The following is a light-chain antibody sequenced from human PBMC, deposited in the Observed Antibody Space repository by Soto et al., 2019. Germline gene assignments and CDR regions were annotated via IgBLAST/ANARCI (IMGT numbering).Light chain of an antibody. V-gene: IGLV2-23*03. CDR3: CSYSGSSPFDV. J-gene: IGLJ1*01. CDR2: EGS. CDR1: SSDVGSYNL. Sequence: QSVLTQPASVSGSPGQSITISCTGTSSDVGSYNLVSWYQQHPGKAPKLMIYEGSKRPSGVSNRFSGSKSGNTASLTISGLQAEDEADYYCCSYSGSSPFDVFGTGTKVTVL.